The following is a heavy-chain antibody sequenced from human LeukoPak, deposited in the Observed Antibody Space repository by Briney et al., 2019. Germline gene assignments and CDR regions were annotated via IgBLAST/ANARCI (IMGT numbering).Heavy chain of an antibody. D-gene: IGHD3-16*01. Sequence: SGTLSLTCTVSGGSISSNNWWSWVRPPPGKGLEWIGEIYHSGSTNSNPSLKSRVTISIDKSKNQFSLKLISVTAADTAVYYCARKGGDPLGIFDSWGQGTLVTVSS. V-gene: IGHV4-4*02. CDR1: GGSISSNNW. J-gene: IGHJ4*02. CDR3: ARKGGDPLGIFDS. CDR2: IYHSGST.